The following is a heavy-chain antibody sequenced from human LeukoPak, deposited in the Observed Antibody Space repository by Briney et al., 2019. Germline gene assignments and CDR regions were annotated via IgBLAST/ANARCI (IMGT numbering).Heavy chain of an antibody. J-gene: IGHJ5*02. Sequence: GGSLRLSCAASGFTFSSYSMNWVRQAPGKGLEWVSSISSSSSYIYYADSVKGRFTISRDNAKNSLYLQMNSLRAEDTAVYYCARDSAIAAAGTRVNWFDPWGQGTLVTVSS. D-gene: IGHD6-13*01. CDR2: ISSSSSYI. CDR3: ARDSAIAAAGTRVNWFDP. CDR1: GFTFSSYS. V-gene: IGHV3-21*01.